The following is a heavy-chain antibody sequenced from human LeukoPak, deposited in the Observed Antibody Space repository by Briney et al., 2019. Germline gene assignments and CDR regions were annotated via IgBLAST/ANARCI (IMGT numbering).Heavy chain of an antibody. CDR2: IIPIFGTA. D-gene: IGHD2-21*02. V-gene: IGHV1-69*13. Sequence: SVTVSCKASGYTFTSYGISWVRQAPGQGLEWMGGIIPIFGTANYAQKFQGRVTITADESTSTAYMELSSLRSEDTAVYYCARSHIVVVTAYQDYYYGMDVWGQGTTVTVSS. CDR1: GYTFTSYG. CDR3: ARSHIVVVTAYQDYYYGMDV. J-gene: IGHJ6*02.